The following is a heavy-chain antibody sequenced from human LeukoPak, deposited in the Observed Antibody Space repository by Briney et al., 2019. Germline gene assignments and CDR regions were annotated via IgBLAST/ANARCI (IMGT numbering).Heavy chain of an antibody. CDR2: ISGGAGST. V-gene: IGHV3-23*01. J-gene: IGHJ6*03. D-gene: IGHD3-3*01. CDR1: GFTFSSYS. Sequence: GGSLRLSCAASGFTFSSYSMNWVRQAPGKGLECVSVISGGAGSTYYADSVKGRFTISRDNSKNTLYLQMNSLRAEDTAVYYCAKDKYNFWSGSNYYYMDVWGKGTTVTVSS. CDR3: AKDKYNFWSGSNYYYMDV.